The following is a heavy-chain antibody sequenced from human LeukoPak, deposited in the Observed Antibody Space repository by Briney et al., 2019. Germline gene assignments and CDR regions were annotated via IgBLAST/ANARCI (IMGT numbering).Heavy chain of an antibody. Sequence: PSETLSLTCAVYGGSFSGYYWSWIRQPPGKGLEWIGEINHSGSTNYNPSLKSRVTISVDTSKNQFSLKLSSVTAADTAVYYCARGLKAYSSSWRRLYYFDYWGQGTLVTVSS. CDR3: ARGLKAYSSSWRRLYYFDY. CDR2: INHSGST. J-gene: IGHJ4*02. V-gene: IGHV4-34*01. CDR1: GGSFSGYY. D-gene: IGHD6-13*01.